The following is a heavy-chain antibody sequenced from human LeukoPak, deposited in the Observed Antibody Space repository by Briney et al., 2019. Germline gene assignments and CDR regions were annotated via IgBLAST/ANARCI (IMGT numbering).Heavy chain of an antibody. V-gene: IGHV4-34*01. CDR3: ARHRGYTYGDY. CDR2: VTHTGTT. CDR1: GGSFSGYY. Sequence: SETLSLTCAVYGGSFSGYYWSWIRQPPGKGLEWIGEVTHTGTTNYNPSLKSRVTISVGTSKNQFSLKLNSVTAADTAVYYCARHRGYTYGDYWGQGTLVTVSS. J-gene: IGHJ4*02. D-gene: IGHD5-18*01.